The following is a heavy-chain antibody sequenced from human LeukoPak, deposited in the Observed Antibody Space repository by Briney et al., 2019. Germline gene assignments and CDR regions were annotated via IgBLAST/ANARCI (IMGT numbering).Heavy chain of an antibody. CDR1: GFTFSSYA. V-gene: IGHV3-23*05. J-gene: IGHJ4*02. D-gene: IGHD2-21*01. CDR2: IYDSGTT. CDR3: ARWHTSGDNYYYDY. Sequence: GGSLRLSCAASGFTFSSYAMSWVRQAPEKGLEWVSIIYDSGTTYYADSVKGRFTISRDNSKNTLYLQMDSLRAEDTAVYYCARWHTSGDNYYYDYWGQGTLVTVSS.